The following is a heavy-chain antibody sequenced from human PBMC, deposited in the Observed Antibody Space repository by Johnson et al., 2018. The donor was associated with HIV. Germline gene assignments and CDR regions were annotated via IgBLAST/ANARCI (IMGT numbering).Heavy chain of an antibody. CDR3: ARDLAYSGYEGAFDI. D-gene: IGHD5-12*01. V-gene: IGHV3-33*08. Sequence: QVQLVESGGGVVQPGRSLRLSCAASGFTISNYGMHWVRQAPGKGLEWVAVMWYDGSNKYYADSVKGRFTISRDNSKNTLYLQMNSLRSEDTAVYYCARDLAYSGYEGAFDIWGQGTMVTVSS. CDR2: MWYDGSNK. CDR1: GFTISNYG. J-gene: IGHJ3*02.